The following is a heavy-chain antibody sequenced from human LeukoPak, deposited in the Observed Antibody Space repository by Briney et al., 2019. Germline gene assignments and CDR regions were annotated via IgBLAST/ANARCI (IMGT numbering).Heavy chain of an antibody. Sequence: SETLSLTCAVYGGSFSGYYWSWIRQPPGKGLEWIGEINHSGSTNYNPSLKSRVTISVDTSKNQFSLKLNSVAAADTAVYYCARLKGSIAARPLDYWGQGTLVTVSS. CDR1: GGSFSGYY. J-gene: IGHJ4*02. D-gene: IGHD6-6*01. CDR3: ARLKGSIAARPLDY. CDR2: INHSGST. V-gene: IGHV4-34*01.